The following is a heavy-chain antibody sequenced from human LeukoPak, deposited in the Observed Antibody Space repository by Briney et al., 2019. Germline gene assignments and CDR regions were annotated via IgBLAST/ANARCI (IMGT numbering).Heavy chain of an antibody. Sequence: SETLSLTCTVSGGSISSSSYYWAWIRQPPGKGLEWIASIYYSGSTYYNPSLRSRVTISVDTSKNQFSLKLSSVTAADTAVYYCARDRELGDIWGQGTMVTVSS. CDR1: GGSISSSSYY. CDR3: ARDRELGDI. D-gene: IGHD3-10*01. J-gene: IGHJ3*02. CDR2: IYYSGST. V-gene: IGHV4-39*07.